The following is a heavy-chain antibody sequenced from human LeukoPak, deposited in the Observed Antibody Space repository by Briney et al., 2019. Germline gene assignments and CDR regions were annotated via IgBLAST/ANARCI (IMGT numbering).Heavy chain of an antibody. CDR3: ARARYSANWTDAFDV. CDR1: GGSFSGYY. CDR2: IRHSGST. Sequence: SETLSLTCAVYGGSFSGYYWSWIRQPPGKGLEWVGEIRHSGSTNCDPSLKGRVTVSVDSSKKQFSLKLSSLTAADMAMYYCARARYSANWTDAFDVWGQGTMVTVSS. V-gene: IGHV4-34*01. J-gene: IGHJ3*01. D-gene: IGHD1-1*01.